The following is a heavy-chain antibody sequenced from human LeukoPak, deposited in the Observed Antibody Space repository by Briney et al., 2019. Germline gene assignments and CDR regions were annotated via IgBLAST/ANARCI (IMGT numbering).Heavy chain of an antibody. CDR1: GYIFTNYY. CDR3: ARDYDILTGYLDY. CDR2: INPSNHRT. V-gene: IGHV1-46*01. J-gene: IGHJ4*02. Sequence: ASVKVSCKASGYIFTNYYIHWVRQAPGQGLEWMGLINPSNHRTNYAQRFQGRVTMTRDMSTSTVYMELSSLRSEDTAVYYCARDYDILTGYLDYWGQGTLVTVSS. D-gene: IGHD3-9*01.